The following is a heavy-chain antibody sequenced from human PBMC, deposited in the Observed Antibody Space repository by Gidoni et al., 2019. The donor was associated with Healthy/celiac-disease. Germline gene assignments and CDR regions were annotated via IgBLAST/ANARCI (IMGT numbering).Heavy chain of an antibody. V-gene: IGHV1-46*01. D-gene: IGHD3-22*01. CDR1: GYTFTSYY. Sequence: QVQLVQSGAEVKKPGASVKVSCKASGYTFTSYYMHWVRQAPGQGLEWMGIINPRGGSTSYAQKFQGRVTMTRDTSTSTVYMELSSLRSEDTAVDYCARDKWGYYDSSGYNSNWFDPWGQGTLVTVSS. CDR3: ARDKWGYYDSSGYNSNWFDP. J-gene: IGHJ5*02. CDR2: INPRGGST.